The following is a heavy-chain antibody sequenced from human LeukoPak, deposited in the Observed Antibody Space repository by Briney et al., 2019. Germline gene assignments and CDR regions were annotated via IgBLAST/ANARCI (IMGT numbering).Heavy chain of an antibody. CDR3: ARVRYGELDV. CDR2: MSGSGGST. V-gene: IGHV3-23*01. Sequence: GGSLRLSCAASGFTFSSYAMSWVRQAPGKGLEWVSSMSGSGGSTYYADSVKGRFTISRDDSKNTLYLQMNSLRAEDTAVYYCARVRYGELDVWGQGTAVTVSS. CDR1: GFTFSSYA. D-gene: IGHD4-17*01. J-gene: IGHJ6*02.